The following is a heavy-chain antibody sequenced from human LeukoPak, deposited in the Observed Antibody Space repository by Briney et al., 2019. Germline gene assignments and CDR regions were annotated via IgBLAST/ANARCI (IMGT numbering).Heavy chain of an antibody. J-gene: IGHJ4*02. CDR3: AKGDPDFFDIVATPFDY. Sequence: GGSLRLSCAASGFTFSSYGMHWVRQAPGKGLEWVAFIRYDGSNKYYADSVKGRFTISRDNSKNTLYLQMNSLRAEDTAVYYCAKGDPDFFDIVATPFDYWGQGTLVTVSS. CDR2: IRYDGSNK. V-gene: IGHV3-30*02. D-gene: IGHD5-12*01. CDR1: GFTFSSYG.